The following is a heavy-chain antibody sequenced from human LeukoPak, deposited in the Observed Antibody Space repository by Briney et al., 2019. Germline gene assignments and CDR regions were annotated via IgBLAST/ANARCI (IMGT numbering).Heavy chain of an antibody. Sequence: GGSLRLSCAASGFTFTNYDMHWVRQATGKGLEWVSGIDTAGDTYYPGSVKGRFTISRENAKNSMYLQMNSLRAGDSAVYYCVRLSPYDSSGYHYDYWGQGTLVTVSS. CDR1: GFTFTNYD. CDR2: IDTAGDT. V-gene: IGHV3-13*01. D-gene: IGHD3-22*01. J-gene: IGHJ4*02. CDR3: VRLSPYDSSGYHYDY.